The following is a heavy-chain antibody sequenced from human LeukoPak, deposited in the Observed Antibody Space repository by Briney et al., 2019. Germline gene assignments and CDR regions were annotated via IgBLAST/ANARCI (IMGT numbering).Heavy chain of an antibody. J-gene: IGHJ4*02. D-gene: IGHD7-27*01. CDR2: INHSGST. V-gene: IGHV4-34*01. CDR3: ARGSRVWGNFDY. Sequence: SETLSLTCAVYGGSFSGYYWSWIRQPPGKGLEWIGEINHSGSTNYNPSLKSRVTISVDTSKNQFSLKLSSVTAADTAVYYCARGSRVWGNFDYWGQGTLVTVSS. CDR1: GGSFSGYY.